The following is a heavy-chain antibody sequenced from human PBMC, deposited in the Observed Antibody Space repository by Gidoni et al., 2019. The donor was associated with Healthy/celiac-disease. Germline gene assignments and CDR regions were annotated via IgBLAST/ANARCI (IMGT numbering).Heavy chain of an antibody. J-gene: IGHJ4*02. V-gene: IGHV1-2*02. D-gene: IGHD5-18*01. CDR2: INPNSG. CDR1: GYTFTGYY. Sequence: QVQLVQSGAEVKKTGASVKVSCKASGYTFTGYYMHWVRQAPGQGLEWMGWINPNSGDTSISTAYMELSRLRSDDTAVYYCARDRGAIQLWPTTDYWGQGTLVTVSS. CDR3: ARDRGAIQLWPTTDY.